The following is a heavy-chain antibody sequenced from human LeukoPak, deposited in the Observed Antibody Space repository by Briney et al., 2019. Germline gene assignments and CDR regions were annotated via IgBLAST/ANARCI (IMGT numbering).Heavy chain of an antibody. CDR3: AGTTYYYDSSGYYSDY. D-gene: IGHD3-22*01. V-gene: IGHV4-39*01. J-gene: IGHJ4*02. CDR1: GGSISSSSYY. CDR2: IYYSGST. Sequence: SETLSLTCTVSGGSISSSSYYWGWIRQPPGKGLEWIGSIYYSGSTYYNPSLKSRVTISVDTSKNQFSLKLSSVTAADTAVYYCAGTTYYYDSSGYYSDYWGQGTLVTVSS.